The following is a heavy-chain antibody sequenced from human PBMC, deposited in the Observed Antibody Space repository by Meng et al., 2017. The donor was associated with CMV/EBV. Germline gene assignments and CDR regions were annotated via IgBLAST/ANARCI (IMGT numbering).Heavy chain of an antibody. CDR3: ARSGDGYNSMDY. J-gene: IGHJ4*02. V-gene: IGHV4-31*03. CDR2: IYYSGST. Sequence: CTVSGGSISSGGYYWSWIRQHPRKGLEWIGYIYYSGSTYYNPSLKSRVTISVDTSKNQFSLKLSSVTAADTAVYYCARSGDGYNSMDYWGQGTLVTVSS. D-gene: IGHD5-24*01. CDR1: GGSISSGGYY.